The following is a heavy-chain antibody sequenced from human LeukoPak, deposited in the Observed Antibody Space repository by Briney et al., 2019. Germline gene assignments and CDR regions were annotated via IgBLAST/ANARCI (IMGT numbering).Heavy chain of an antibody. V-gene: IGHV1-69*13. J-gene: IGHJ5*02. Sequence: GASVKVSCKASGYTFTSYGISWVRQAPGQGLEWMGGIIPIFGTANYAQKFQGRVTITADESTSTAYMELSSLRSEDTAVYYCARVYAVEMATIGEFDPWGQGTLVTVSS. D-gene: IGHD5-24*01. CDR3: ARVYAVEMATIGEFDP. CDR1: GYTFTSYG. CDR2: IIPIFGTA.